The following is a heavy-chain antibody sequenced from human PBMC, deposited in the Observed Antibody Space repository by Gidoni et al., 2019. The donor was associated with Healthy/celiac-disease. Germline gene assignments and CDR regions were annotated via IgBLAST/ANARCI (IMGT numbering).Heavy chain of an antibody. CDR2: IYSGGST. Sequence: EVQLVESGGGLVQPGGSLRLSCAASGFPVSRNYMSWVRQAPGKGLEWVSVIYSGGSTYYADSVKGRFTISRDNSKNTLYLQMNSLRAEDTAVYYCARGPTMVRGVIPLYYGMDVWGQGTTVTVSS. D-gene: IGHD3-10*01. V-gene: IGHV3-66*01. CDR3: ARGPTMVRGVIPLYYGMDV. CDR1: GFPVSRNY. J-gene: IGHJ6*02.